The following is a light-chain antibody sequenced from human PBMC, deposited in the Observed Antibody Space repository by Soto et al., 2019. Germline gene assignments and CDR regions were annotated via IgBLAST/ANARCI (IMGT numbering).Light chain of an antibody. J-gene: IGKJ1*01. CDR2: GTS. Sequence: EIVLTQSPGTLSLSPGERATLSCRASQSVTNNYLAWYQRKPGQPPRLLIYGTSYRSTDSPRRFSGSGPGTDFTHTSTKRDPEDFAVHYCQQYGSSPPTFGRGPKVEI. CDR3: QQYGSSPPT. V-gene: IGKV3-20*01. CDR1: QSVTNNY.